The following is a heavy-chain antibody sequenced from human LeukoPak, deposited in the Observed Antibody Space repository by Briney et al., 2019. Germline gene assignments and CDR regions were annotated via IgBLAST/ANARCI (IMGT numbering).Heavy chain of an antibody. CDR1: GYKFTTYW. CDR3: ARGHYFDY. Sequence: GESLKISCEGSGYKFTTYWIGWVRQMPGKGLEWMGIIYPGDSDTRHSPSFQGQVTISADKSISTAYLQWSSLKASDTAMYYCARGHYFDYWGQGTPVTVSS. J-gene: IGHJ4*02. CDR2: IYPGDSDT. V-gene: IGHV5-51*01.